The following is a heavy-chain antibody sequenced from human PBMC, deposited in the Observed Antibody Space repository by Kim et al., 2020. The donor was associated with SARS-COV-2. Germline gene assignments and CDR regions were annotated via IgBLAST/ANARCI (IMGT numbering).Heavy chain of an antibody. D-gene: IGHD3-10*01. CDR3: AKTRHYGSGSYPY. V-gene: IGHV4-34*01. CDR1: GGSFSGYY. Sequence: SETLSLTCAVYGGSFSGYYWSWIRQPPGKGLEWIGEINHSGSTNYNPSLKSRVTISVDTSKNQFSLKLSSVTAADTAVYYCAKTRHYGSGSYPYWGQGTLVTVSS. CDR2: INHSGST. J-gene: IGHJ4*02.